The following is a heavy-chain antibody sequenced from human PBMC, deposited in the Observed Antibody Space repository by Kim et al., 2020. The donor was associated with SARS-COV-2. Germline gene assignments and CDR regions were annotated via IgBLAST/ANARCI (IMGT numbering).Heavy chain of an antibody. CDR1: GFTFSSYW. V-gene: IGHV3-74*01. D-gene: IGHD6-13*01. CDR2: INTDGSAT. CDR3: AREGYSSSSGMDV. J-gene: IGHJ6*02. Sequence: GGSLRLSCAASGFTFSSYWMHWVRQAPGKGLVWVSRINTDGSATIYADSVKGRFTISRDNAKNTLYLQMNSLRAEDTAVHYCAREGYSSSSGMDVWGQGTTVTVSS.